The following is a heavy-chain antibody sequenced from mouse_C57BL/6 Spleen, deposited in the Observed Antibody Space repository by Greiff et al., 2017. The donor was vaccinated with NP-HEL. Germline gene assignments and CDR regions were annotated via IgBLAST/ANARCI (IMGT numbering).Heavy chain of an antibody. CDR1: GYTFTSYW. V-gene: IGHV1-69*01. CDR3: ARTQLGSNAMDY. D-gene: IGHD3-1*01. Sequence: VQLQQPGAELVMPGASVKLSCKASGYTFTSYWMHWVKQRPGQGLEWIGKIDPSDSYTNYNQKFKGKATLTVDKSSSTADMQLSILTSEDSAVYYCARTQLGSNAMDYWGQGTSVTVSS. CDR2: IDPSDSYT. J-gene: IGHJ4*01.